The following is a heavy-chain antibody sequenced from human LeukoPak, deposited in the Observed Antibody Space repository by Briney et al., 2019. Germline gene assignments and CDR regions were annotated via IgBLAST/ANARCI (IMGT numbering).Heavy chain of an antibody. CDR2: ISGSGGST. D-gene: IGHD3-16*01. CDR1: GFTFSSYA. V-gene: IGHV3-23*01. Sequence: TGGSLRLSCAASGFTFSSYAMSWVRQAPGKGLEWVSAISGSGGSTYYADSVKGRFTISRDNSKNTLYLQMNSLRAEDTAVYYCAKALAALGELGQFDPWGQGTLVTVS. J-gene: IGHJ5*02. CDR3: AKALAALGELGQFDP.